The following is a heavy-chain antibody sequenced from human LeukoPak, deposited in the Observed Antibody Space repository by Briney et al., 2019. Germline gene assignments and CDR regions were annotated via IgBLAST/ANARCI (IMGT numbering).Heavy chain of an antibody. D-gene: IGHD2-15*01. Sequence: SLRLSCAASGFTFDDYAMHWVRQAPGKGLEWVSGISWNSGSIGYADSEKGRFTISRDNAKNSLYLQMNSLRAEDTALYYCAKSANQAFDIWGQGTMVTVSS. CDR2: ISWNSGSI. J-gene: IGHJ3*02. CDR1: GFTFDDYA. CDR3: AKSANQAFDI. V-gene: IGHV3-9*01.